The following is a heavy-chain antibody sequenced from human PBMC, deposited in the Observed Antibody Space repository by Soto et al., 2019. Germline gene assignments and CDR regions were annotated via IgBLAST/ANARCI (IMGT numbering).Heavy chain of an antibody. D-gene: IGHD3-10*01. CDR1: GYTFISYA. CDR2: INAGNGDT. Sequence: QVQLVQSGAEVKKPGASVTVSCKASGYTFISYALHWVRQAPGQRLEWIGRINAGNGDTKYSQQFHDRVTITRDTSASTAYMEVSSLRSEDTAIYYCARSGINYSRFVSWGQGTLVTVSS. J-gene: IGHJ4*02. V-gene: IGHV1-3*01. CDR3: ARSGINYSRFVS.